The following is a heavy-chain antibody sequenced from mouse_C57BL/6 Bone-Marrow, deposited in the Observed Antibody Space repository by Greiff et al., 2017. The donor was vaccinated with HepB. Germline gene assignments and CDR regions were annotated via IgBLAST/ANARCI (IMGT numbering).Heavy chain of an antibody. J-gene: IGHJ4*01. CDR2: IYPRSGNT. V-gene: IGHV1-81*01. CDR3: ARQGYGSSFYAMDY. CDR1: GYTFTSYG. Sequence: VQLQQSGAELARPGASVKLSCKASGYTFTSYGISWVKQRTGQGLEWIGEIYPRSGNTYYNEKFKGKATLTADKSSSTAYMELRSLTSEDSAVYFCARQGYGSSFYAMDYWGQGTSVTVSS. D-gene: IGHD1-1*01.